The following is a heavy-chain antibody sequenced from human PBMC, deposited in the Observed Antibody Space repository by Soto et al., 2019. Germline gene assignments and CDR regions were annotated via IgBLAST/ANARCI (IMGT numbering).Heavy chain of an antibody. CDR2: ITNSGDST. Sequence: EVQLLESGGELVQPGGSLRLSCAASGFAFATYAMTWVRQSPGKGLEWVSCITNSGDSTYFADSVKGRFTISRDDSKNTLYLQMSGLSAEDTAVYYCARGGPRDGYRDLDYWGPGTQVTVSS. V-gene: IGHV3-23*01. CDR1: GFAFATYA. D-gene: IGHD5-18*01. CDR3: ARGGPRDGYRDLDY. J-gene: IGHJ4*02.